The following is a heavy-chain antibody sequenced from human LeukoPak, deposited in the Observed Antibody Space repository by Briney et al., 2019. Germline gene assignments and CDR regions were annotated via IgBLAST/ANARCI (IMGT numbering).Heavy chain of an antibody. CDR1: GGSFSGYY. CDR2: INHSGST. D-gene: IGHD4-23*01. V-gene: IGHV4-34*01. Sequence: SETLSLTCAVYGGSFSGYYWSWIRQPPGKGLEWIGEINHSGSTNYNPSLKSRVTISVDTSKNQFSLKPSSVTAADTAVYYCARGGSEDYGGNSDAFDIWGQGTMVTVSS. J-gene: IGHJ3*02. CDR3: ARGGSEDYGGNSDAFDI.